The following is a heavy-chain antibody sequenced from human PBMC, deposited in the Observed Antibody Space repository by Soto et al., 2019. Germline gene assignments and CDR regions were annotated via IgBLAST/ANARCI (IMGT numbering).Heavy chain of an antibody. V-gene: IGHV1-18*04. CDR3: ARASIYGTYYYFDH. J-gene: IGHJ4*02. CDR1: GYTFTSDG. CDR2: MTVNSGNT. Sequence: GASVKVSCKVSGYTFTSDGITWVRQAPGQGLEWMGWMTVNSGNTHYAQKLQGRVTMTTDTSTTTAYMEPWSLRSDDTAVYYCARASIYGTYYYFDHWGQGTPVTVSS. D-gene: IGHD1-26*01.